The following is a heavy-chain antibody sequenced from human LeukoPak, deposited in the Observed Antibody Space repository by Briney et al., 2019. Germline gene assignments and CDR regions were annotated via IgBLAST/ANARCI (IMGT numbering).Heavy chain of an antibody. CDR1: GYSISSGYY. D-gene: IGHD2-21*02. J-gene: IGHJ2*01. CDR2: IYHSGST. V-gene: IGHV4-38-2*01. Sequence: SETLSLTCAVSGYSISSGYYWGWIRQPPGKGLEWIGSIYHSGSTYYNPSLKSRVTISADTSKNQFSLKLSSVTAADTAMYYCANHEVTSTWFFDLWGRGTLVTVSS. CDR3: ANHEVTSTWFFDL.